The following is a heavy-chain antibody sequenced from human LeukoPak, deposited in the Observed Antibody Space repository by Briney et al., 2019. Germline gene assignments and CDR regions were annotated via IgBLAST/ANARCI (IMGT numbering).Heavy chain of an antibody. CDR2: ISSSGSTI. Sequence: PGGSLRLSCAASGFTFSDYYTSWIRQAPGKGLEWVSYISSSGSTIYYADSVKGRFTISRDNAKNSLYLQMNSLRAEDTAVYYCARVYSGYDFLAMDVWGQGTTVTVSS. CDR1: GFTFSDYY. V-gene: IGHV3-11*01. D-gene: IGHD5-12*01. J-gene: IGHJ6*02. CDR3: ARVYSGYDFLAMDV.